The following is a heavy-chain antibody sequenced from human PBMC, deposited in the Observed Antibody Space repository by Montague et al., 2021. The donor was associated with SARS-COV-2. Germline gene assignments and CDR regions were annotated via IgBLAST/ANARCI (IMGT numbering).Heavy chain of an antibody. D-gene: IGHD1-26*01. CDR1: GFTFSTYY. CDR2: MSYDGSSR. J-gene: IGHJ4*02. Sequence: SLRLSCAASGFTFSTYYMQWVRQAPGKGLEWVAIMSYDGSSRYHVDSVEGRFTISRDNSRNTLYLQMDSLRSEDTAVYYCARDNMGSIDYWGQGTLVTVSS. V-gene: IGHV3-30*04. CDR3: ARDNMGSIDY.